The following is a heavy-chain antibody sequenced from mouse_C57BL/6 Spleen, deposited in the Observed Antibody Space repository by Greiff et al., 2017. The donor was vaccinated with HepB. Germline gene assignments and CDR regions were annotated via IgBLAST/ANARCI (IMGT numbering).Heavy chain of an antibody. V-gene: IGHV2-2*01. CDR2: IWSGGST. CDR1: GFSLTSYG. CDR3: ASLYYGYDGDAMDY. J-gene: IGHJ4*01. Sequence: VQLVESGPGLVQPSQSLSITCTVSGFSLTSYGVHWVRQSPGKGLEWLGVIWSGGSTDYNAAFISRLSISKDNSKSQVFFKMNSLQADDTAIYYCASLYYGYDGDAMDYWGQGTSVTVSS. D-gene: IGHD2-2*01.